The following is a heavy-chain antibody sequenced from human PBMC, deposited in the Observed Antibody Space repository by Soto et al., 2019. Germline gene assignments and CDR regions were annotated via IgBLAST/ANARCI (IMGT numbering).Heavy chain of an antibody. CDR1: DFTLSSYG. CDR2: IRGRGGTT. CDR3: AKDVNYDVLAGYYYY. Sequence: GGSLRLSCAASDFTLSSYGMTWVRQAPGKELEWVSTIRGRGGTTYYADSVKGRFTISRDNAQNTLFLQMNRLRAEDTSVYYCAKDVNYDVLAGYYYYWGQGTLVTVSS. J-gene: IGHJ4*02. V-gene: IGHV3-23*01. D-gene: IGHD3-9*01.